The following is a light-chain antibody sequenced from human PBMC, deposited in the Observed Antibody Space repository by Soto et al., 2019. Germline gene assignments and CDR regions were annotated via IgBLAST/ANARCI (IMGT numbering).Light chain of an antibody. CDR1: QSVLYSPNNKNY. J-gene: IGKJ2*01. Sequence: DIVMIQSPDSLAVSLGERATINCESSQSVLYSPNNKNYLAWYQQKPGQPPKLLIYWASTRESGFPDRFSGSGSGTDFTLTISSRQAEDVAVYYCQQYSGTPYTFGQGTKVEIK. CDR3: QQYSGTPYT. CDR2: WAS. V-gene: IGKV4-1*01.